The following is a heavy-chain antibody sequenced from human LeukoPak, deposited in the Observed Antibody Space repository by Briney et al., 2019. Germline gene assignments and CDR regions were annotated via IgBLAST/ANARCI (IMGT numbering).Heavy chain of an antibody. Sequence: GGSLRLSCAPSGFTFSSYGMHWVSHAPGKGLEWVAVISYDGSNKYYADSVKGRFTISRENSKNTRYREMNGLRAGDTAVYYCAKGRGSEDMFVYWGQGTLVTVSS. J-gene: IGHJ4*02. D-gene: IGHD2-15*01. CDR2: ISYDGSNK. CDR3: AKGRGSEDMFVY. CDR1: GFTFSSYG. V-gene: IGHV3-30*18.